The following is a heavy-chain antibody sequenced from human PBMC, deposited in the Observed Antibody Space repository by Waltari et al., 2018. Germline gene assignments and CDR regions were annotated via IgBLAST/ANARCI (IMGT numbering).Heavy chain of an antibody. J-gene: IGHJ4*02. V-gene: IGHV1-3*01. CDR3: AREGYDFWSGPDYFDY. CDR1: GYTFTSYA. D-gene: IGHD3-3*01. Sequence: QVQLVQSGAEVKKPGASVKVSCKASGYTFTSYAMHWVRQAPGQRLEWMGWINAGNGNTKDSQKFQGRVTITRDTSASTAYMELSSLRSEDTAVYYCAREGYDFWSGPDYFDYWGQGTLVTVSS. CDR2: INAGNGNT.